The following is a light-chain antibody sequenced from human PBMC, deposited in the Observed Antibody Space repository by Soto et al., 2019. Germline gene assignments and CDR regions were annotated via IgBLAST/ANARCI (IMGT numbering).Light chain of an antibody. CDR1: SSNIGSGYD. J-gene: IGLJ3*02. CDR3: GTWDSSLSAPNWV. CDR2: GNT. V-gene: IGLV1-40*01. Sequence: QSVLTQPPSVSGAPGQGVTISCTGSSSNIGSGYDVHWYQQFPGTAPKLLIYGNTNRPSGVPDRFSGSKSGTSASLAITGLQAEDEAVYYCGTWDSSLSAPNWVFGGGNKLTVL.